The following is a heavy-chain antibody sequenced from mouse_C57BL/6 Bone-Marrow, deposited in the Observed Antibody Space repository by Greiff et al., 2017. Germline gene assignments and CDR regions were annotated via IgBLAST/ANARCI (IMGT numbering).Heavy chain of an antibody. CDR3: SPLGGNYFDF. D-gene: IGHD1-1*02. Sequence: EVQLVESGAELVRPGASVKLSCTASGFNIKDDYIHWVKQRPEQGLEWIGWIDPEIGDTEYASKFQGKATITSDTSSNTAYLQLSSLTSEDTAVYYWSPLGGNYFDFWGQGTPLTVAS. J-gene: IGHJ2*01. CDR2: IDPEIGDT. V-gene: IGHV14-4*01. CDR1: GFNIKDDY.